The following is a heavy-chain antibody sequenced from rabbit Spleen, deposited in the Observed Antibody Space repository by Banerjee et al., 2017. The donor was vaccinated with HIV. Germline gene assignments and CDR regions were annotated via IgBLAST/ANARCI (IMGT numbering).Heavy chain of an antibody. D-gene: IGHD7-1*01. CDR3: ARDTATSFSSYGMDL. CDR2: IYTSSGNT. V-gene: IGHV1S45*01. Sequence: QEQLEESGGDLVKPGASLTLTCTASGFSFSVSYYMCWVRQAPGKGLEWIACIYTSSGNTYYATWAKGRFTCSKTSATTVTLQMTSLTVADTATYFCARDTATSFSSYGMDLWGQGTLVTVS. J-gene: IGHJ6*01. CDR1: GFSFSVSYY.